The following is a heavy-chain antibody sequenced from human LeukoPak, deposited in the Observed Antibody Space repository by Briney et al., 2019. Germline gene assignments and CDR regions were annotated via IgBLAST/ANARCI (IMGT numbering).Heavy chain of an antibody. D-gene: IGHD2-15*01. CDR2: ISSRGSTI. CDR1: GFTFSSYE. V-gene: IGHV3-48*03. CDR3: AREPRMVVHFDY. J-gene: IGHJ4*02. Sequence: QPGGSLRLSCAASGFTFSSYEMNWVRQPPGKGLEWVSYISSRGSTIYYADSVKGRFTISRDNAKNSLYLRMNSLRAEDTAVYYCAREPRMVVHFDYWGRGTLVTVSS.